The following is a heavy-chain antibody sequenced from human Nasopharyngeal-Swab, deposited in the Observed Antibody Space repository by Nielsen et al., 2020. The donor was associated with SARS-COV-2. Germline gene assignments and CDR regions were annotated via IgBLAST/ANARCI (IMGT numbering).Heavy chain of an antibody. CDR2: IDPSDSST. CDR3: ARPIFGTDSFDI. CDR1: GYDFKNYW. Sequence: GGSLRLSCQGSGYDFKNYWINWVRQMPGKGLEWMGRIDPSDSSTNYSPSFQGRVLISADKSTKTAFLQWRTLKPSDTAMYFCARPIFGTDSFDIWGRVTLVNVFS. V-gene: IGHV5-10-1*01. D-gene: IGHD3-16*01. J-gene: IGHJ3*02.